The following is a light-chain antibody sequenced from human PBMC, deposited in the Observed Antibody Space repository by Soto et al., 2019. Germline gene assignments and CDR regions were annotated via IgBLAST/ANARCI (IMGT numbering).Light chain of an antibody. CDR1: SSDVGSYNL. CDR3: CSYAGGSTLFV. Sequence: QSALTQPASVSGSPGQSITISCTGTSSDVGSYNLVSWYQHHPGKAPKLMIYEGSKRPSGVSNRFSGSKSGNTASLTIAGLQAEDEADYYCCSYAGGSTLFVFGTGTKVTVL. J-gene: IGLJ1*01. CDR2: EGS. V-gene: IGLV2-23*01.